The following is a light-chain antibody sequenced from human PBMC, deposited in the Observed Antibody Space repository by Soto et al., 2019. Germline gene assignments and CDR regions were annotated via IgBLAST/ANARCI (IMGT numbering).Light chain of an antibody. CDR1: QSVTTH. J-gene: IGKJ1*01. V-gene: IGKV3-11*01. Sequence: DIVLTQYPATLSLSPGERATLSCRASQSVTTHLAWYQHIRCQAPRLVIYDASTRATGIPPRFSGSGSGTDFTLTISSLEPEDSGVYYCHQLSKWPQTFGQGTTVEIK. CDR2: DAS. CDR3: HQLSKWPQT.